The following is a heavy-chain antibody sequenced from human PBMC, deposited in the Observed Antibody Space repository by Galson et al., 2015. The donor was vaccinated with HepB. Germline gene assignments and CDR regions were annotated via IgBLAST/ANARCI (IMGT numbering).Heavy chain of an antibody. J-gene: IGHJ4*02. V-gene: IGHV3-21*01. Sequence: SLRLSCAASGFTFSSYSMNWVRQAPGKGLEWVSSISSSSSYIYYADSVKGRFTISRDNAKNSLYLQMNSLKAEDTAVYYCARAPIGCSSNSCSPGWGQGTLVAVSS. CDR3: ARAPIGCSSNSCSPG. CDR2: ISSSSSYI. D-gene: IGHD2-2*01. CDR1: GFTFSSYS.